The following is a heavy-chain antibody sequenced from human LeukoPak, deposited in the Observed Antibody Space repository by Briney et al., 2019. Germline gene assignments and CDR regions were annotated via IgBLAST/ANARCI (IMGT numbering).Heavy chain of an antibody. Sequence: GGSLRLSCAASGFTFSSYAMSWVRQAPGKGLEGVSDISGSGGNTYYTDSVKGRLTISRDNYKNTLYLQMNSLRAEDTALYYCAKRKSILTAKSIDYCWRRTLVAIAS. J-gene: IGHJ4*01. V-gene: IGHV3-23*01. CDR1: GFTFSSYA. D-gene: IGHD3-9*01. CDR3: AKRKSILTAKSIDY. CDR2: ISGSGGNT.